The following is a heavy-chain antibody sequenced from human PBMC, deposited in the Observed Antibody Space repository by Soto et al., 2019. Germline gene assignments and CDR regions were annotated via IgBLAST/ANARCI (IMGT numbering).Heavy chain of an antibody. J-gene: IGHJ4*02. V-gene: IGHV1-24*01. D-gene: IGHD2-2*02. CDR1: GYGLTELS. Sequence: ASVPLSFPVSGYGLTELSRGWVRQAPGKGLEWMGGFDPEDGETIYAQKFQGRVTMTEDTSTDTAYMELSSLRSEDTAVYYCAKSATVPAAIAYWGQGTLVTVSS. CDR2: FDPEDGET. CDR3: AKSATVPAAIAY.